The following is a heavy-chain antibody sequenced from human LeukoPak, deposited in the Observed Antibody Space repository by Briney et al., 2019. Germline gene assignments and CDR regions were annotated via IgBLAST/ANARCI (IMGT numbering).Heavy chain of an antibody. D-gene: IGHD3-10*01. CDR1: GGSFSGYY. V-gene: IGHV4-34*01. CDR3: ARVWFGELPHFDY. CDR2: INHSGNT. Sequence: SETLSLTCAVYGGSFSGYYWSWIRQPPGKGLEWIGEINHSGNTKYNPSLKSRVTISVDTSKNQFSLKLSSVTAADTAVYYCARVWFGELPHFDYWGQGTLVTVSS. J-gene: IGHJ4*02.